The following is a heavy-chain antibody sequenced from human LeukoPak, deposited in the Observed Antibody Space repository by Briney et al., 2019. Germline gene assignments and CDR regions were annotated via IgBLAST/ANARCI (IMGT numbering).Heavy chain of an antibody. D-gene: IGHD6-13*01. CDR1: EFTFGRGA. CDR3: AKEDAYSSSNPDY. J-gene: IGHJ4*02. V-gene: IGHV3-23*01. Sequence: PGGSLRLSCAASEFTFGRGAVNWVRQAPGKGLEWVSAISGGGGSTFYAGSVKGRFTISRDNSKNTLYLQMDSLKAEDTAIYYCAKEDAYSSSNPDYWGQGTLVTVSS. CDR2: ISGGGGST.